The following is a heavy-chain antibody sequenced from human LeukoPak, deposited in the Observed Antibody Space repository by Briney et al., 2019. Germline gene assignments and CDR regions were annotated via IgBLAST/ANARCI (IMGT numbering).Heavy chain of an antibody. V-gene: IGHV3-9*01. J-gene: IGHJ6*02. CDR3: AKDMGFSVAAAGTDYYYGMDV. D-gene: IGHD6-13*01. Sequence: GRSLRLSCAASGFTFDDYAMHWVRQAPGKGLEWVSGISWNSGSIGYADSVKGRFTISRGNAKNSLYLQMNSLRAEDTALYYCAKDMGFSVAAAGTDYYYGMDVWGQGTTVTVSS. CDR1: GFTFDDYA. CDR2: ISWNSGSI.